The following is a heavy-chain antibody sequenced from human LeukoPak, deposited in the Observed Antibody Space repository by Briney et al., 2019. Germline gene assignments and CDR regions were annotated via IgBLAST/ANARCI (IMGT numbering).Heavy chain of an antibody. V-gene: IGHV3-23*01. Sequence: GGSLRLSCAASGFTFSSYAMSWVRQAPGKGLEWVSDISGSGGSTYYADSVKGRFTISRDNSKNTLYLQMNSLRAEDTAVYYCANPFRGYCSGGSCYSLHYWGQGTLVTVSS. CDR1: GFTFSSYA. CDR3: ANPFRGYCSGGSCYSLHY. J-gene: IGHJ4*02. CDR2: ISGSGGST. D-gene: IGHD2-15*01.